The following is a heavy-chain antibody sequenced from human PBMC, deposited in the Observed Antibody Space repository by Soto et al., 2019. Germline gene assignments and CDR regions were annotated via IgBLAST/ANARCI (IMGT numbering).Heavy chain of an antibody. Sequence: QVHLVQSGAEVKKPGASVKVSCKGSGYTFTSYGITWVRQAPGQGLEWMGWISAQNGNTDYAQRLQGRVTVTRDTSTSTAYMELSSLRSDDTAVYYCARGRYGDYWGQGALVTVSS. J-gene: IGHJ4*02. CDR3: ARGRYGDY. CDR2: ISAQNGNT. V-gene: IGHV1-18*01. CDR1: GYTFTSYG. D-gene: IGHD1-1*01.